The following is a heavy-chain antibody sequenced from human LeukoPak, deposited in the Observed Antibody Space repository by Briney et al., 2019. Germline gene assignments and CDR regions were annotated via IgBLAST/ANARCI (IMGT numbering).Heavy chain of an antibody. CDR3: ALDPCSGGSCYSAYFDY. J-gene: IGHJ4*02. V-gene: IGHV1-69*04. Sequence: SVTVSFKSAGCTFSSYAISWVRQAPGQGLEWMGRIIPIFGIANYAHKFQGRVTITADKSTSTAYMELSSLRSEDTAVYSCALDPCSGGSCYSAYFDYWGQGTLVTVSS. D-gene: IGHD2-15*01. CDR1: GCTFSSYA. CDR2: IIPIFGIA.